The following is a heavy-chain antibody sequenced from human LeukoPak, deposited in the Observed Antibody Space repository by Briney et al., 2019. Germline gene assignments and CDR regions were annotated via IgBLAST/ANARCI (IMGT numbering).Heavy chain of an antibody. V-gene: IGHV1-2*02. J-gene: IGHJ4*02. CDR2: INPNSGGT. CDR3: ATDRGFPYARI. Sequence: ASVKVSCKASGYTFTGYYMHWVRQAPGQGLEWMGWINPNSGGTNYAQKFQGRVTMTEDTSTDTAYMELSSLRSEDTAVYYCATDRGFPYARIRGQGTLVTVSS. CDR1: GYTFTGYY. D-gene: IGHD3-16*01.